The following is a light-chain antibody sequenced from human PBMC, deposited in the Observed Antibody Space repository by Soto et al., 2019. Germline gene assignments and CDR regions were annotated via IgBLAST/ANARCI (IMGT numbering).Light chain of an antibody. CDR1: SSNIGSNT. V-gene: IGLV1-44*01. CDR3: AAWDDSLNGVV. J-gene: IGLJ2*01. CDR2: SNN. Sequence: QSVLTQPPSSSGTPGQRVTISCSGSSSNIGSNTVNWYQQLPGTAPKLLIHSNNPRPSGVPDRFSGSKSGTSASLAISGLQYEDEADYYCAAWDDSLNGVVFGGGTKLTVL.